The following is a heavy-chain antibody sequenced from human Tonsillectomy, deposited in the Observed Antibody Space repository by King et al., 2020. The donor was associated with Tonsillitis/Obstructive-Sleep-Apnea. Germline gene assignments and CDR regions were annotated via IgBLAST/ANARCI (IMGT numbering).Heavy chain of an antibody. CDR3: VRDDYGYFGAGY. CDR1: GFTFSSYS. CDR2: ISSSSSYI. J-gene: IGHJ4*02. V-gene: IGHV3-21*01. Sequence: VQLVESGGGLVKPGGSLRLSCAASGFTFSSYSMNWVRQAPGKGLEWVSSISSSSSYIYYADSVKGRFTISRDNAKNSLYLQMNSLRAEDTAVYYCVRDDYGYFGAGYWGQGTLVTVSS. D-gene: IGHD4-17*01.